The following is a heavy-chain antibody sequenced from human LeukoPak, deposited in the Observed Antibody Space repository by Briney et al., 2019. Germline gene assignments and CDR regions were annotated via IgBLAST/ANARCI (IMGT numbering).Heavy chain of an antibody. CDR1: GFTFSSYA. D-gene: IGHD3-10*01. CDR2: ISYDGSNK. CDR3: AREKRGASRVYGMDV. V-gene: IGHV3-30*04. Sequence: GRSLRLSCAASGFTFSSYAMHWVRQAPGKGLEWVAVISYDGSNKYYADSVKGRFTISRDNSKNTLYLQMNSLRAEDTAVYYCAREKRGASRVYGMDVWGQGTTVTVSS. J-gene: IGHJ6*02.